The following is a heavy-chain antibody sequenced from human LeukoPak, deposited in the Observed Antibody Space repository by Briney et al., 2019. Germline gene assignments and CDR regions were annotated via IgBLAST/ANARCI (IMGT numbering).Heavy chain of an antibody. CDR2: ISYDGSNK. CDR1: GFTFSSYG. J-gene: IGHJ4*02. CDR3: AKDHSGPVEVLGNRGPDY. D-gene: IGHD5-12*01. Sequence: GGSLRLSCAASGFTFSSYGMHWVRQAPGKGLEWVAVISYDGSNKYYADSVKGRFTISRDDSKNTLYLQMNSLRAEDTAVYYCAKDHSGPVEVLGNRGPDYRGQGTLVTVSS. V-gene: IGHV3-30*18.